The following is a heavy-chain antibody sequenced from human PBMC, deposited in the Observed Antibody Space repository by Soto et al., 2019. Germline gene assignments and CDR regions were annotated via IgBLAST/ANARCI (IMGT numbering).Heavy chain of an antibody. CDR3: ARTNCNQRTDDY. J-gene: IGHJ4*02. CDR2: IYYSGNT. D-gene: IGHD1-1*01. V-gene: IGHV4-31*03. CDR1: GDSISRGGYY. Sequence: SETMSLTCTVSGDSISRGGYYWSWISQHPGKGLEWIGFIYYSGNTYYNPSLKSRVTLSVDTSKNQFSLNLSSVTAADTAVYYCARTNCNQRTDDYWGQGTLVTVSS.